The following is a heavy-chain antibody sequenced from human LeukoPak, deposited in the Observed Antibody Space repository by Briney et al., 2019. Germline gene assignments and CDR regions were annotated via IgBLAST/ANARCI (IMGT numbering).Heavy chain of an antibody. CDR2: MNPNSGNT. V-gene: IGHV1-8*02. J-gene: IGHJ5*02. Sequence: ASVKVSCKASGYTFTGYYMHWVRQATGQGLEWMGWMNPNSGNTDCAQQFQGRVTMTRDTSISTAYMELSSLRSEDTAVYYCARVPRGIGNWFDPWGQGTLVTVSS. CDR1: GYTFTGYY. CDR3: ARVPRGIGNWFDP. D-gene: IGHD3-10*01.